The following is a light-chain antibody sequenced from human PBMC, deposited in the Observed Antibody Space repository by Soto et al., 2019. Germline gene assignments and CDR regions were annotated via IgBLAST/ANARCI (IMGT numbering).Light chain of an antibody. CDR1: QSISNW. J-gene: IGKJ4*01. CDR3: QQADSFPLT. V-gene: IGKV1-12*01. CDR2: AAS. Sequence: DIQMTQSPSTLSASVGDRVTITCRASQSISNWLAWYQQKPVKAPKLLIYAASSLESGVPSRFSGSGSGTDFTLTINSLQPEDFATYYCQQADSFPLTFGGGTKVDIK.